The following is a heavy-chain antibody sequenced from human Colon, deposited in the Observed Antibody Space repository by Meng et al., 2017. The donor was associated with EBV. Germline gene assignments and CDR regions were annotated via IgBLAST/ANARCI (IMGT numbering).Heavy chain of an antibody. D-gene: IGHD2-15*01. CDR1: GDSLSSANW. CDR3: ARTAICIGGSCTTWDY. CDR2: IHHNGNT. Sequence: QGQLQESGPGLVKPSETLSLTWAVSGDSLSSANWWSWVRQPPGKGLEWIGEIHHNGNTNYNPSLKSRVTISVDKSKNQFVLKVTSVTAADTAVYYCARTAICIGGSCTTWDYWGQGALVTVSS. J-gene: IGHJ4*02. V-gene: IGHV4-4*02.